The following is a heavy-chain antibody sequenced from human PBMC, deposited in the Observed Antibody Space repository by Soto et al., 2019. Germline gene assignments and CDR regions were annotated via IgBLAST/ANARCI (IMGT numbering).Heavy chain of an antibody. CDR3: ARDQSYAFDS. Sequence: EVQLVESGGGLVKPGGSLRLSCAASGFTFSGYSMNWVRQAPGKGLECVAYIDPSGTTIYYADSVKGRFTISRDNARNSLHLHMNSLRAEDTAVYYCARDQSYAFDSWGQGTLVTVSS. CDR1: GFTFSGYS. CDR2: IDPSGTTI. V-gene: IGHV3-48*04. J-gene: IGHJ4*02.